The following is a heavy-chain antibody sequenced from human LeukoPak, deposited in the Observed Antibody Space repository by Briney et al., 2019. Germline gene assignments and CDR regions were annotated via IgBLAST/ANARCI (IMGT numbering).Heavy chain of an antibody. Sequence: GASVKVSCKASGGTFSSYAISWVRQAPGQGLEWMGGIIPIFGTANYAQKFQGRVTITADKSTSTAYMELSSLRSEDTAVYYCARVSSGGYYFDYWGQGTLVTVSS. CDR1: GGTFSSYA. CDR3: ARVSSGGYYFDY. V-gene: IGHV1-69*06. CDR2: IIPIFGTA. D-gene: IGHD6-19*01. J-gene: IGHJ4*02.